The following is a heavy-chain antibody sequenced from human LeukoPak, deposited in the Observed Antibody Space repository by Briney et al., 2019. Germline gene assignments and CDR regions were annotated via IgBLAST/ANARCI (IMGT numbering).Heavy chain of an antibody. V-gene: IGHV3-48*01. D-gene: IGHD1-26*01. Sequence: GGSLRLSCAASGFTFSSYEMNWVRQAPGKGLEWVSYISSSSSTIYYADSVKGRFTISRDNAKNSLYLQLNSLRAEDTAVYYCARAQGSYYHYYMDVWGKGTTVTVSS. CDR2: ISSSSSTI. CDR1: GFTFSSYE. CDR3: ARAQGSYYHYYMDV. J-gene: IGHJ6*03.